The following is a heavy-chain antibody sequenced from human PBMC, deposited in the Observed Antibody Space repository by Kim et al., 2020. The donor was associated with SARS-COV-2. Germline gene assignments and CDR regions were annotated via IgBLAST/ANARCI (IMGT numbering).Heavy chain of an antibody. V-gene: IGHV5-10-1*01. CDR3: AREYGGGWYFDLDY. CDR1: GYSFTSYW. J-gene: IGHJ4*02. D-gene: IGHD6-19*01. Sequence: GESLKISCKGSGYSFTSYWISWVRQMPGKGLEWMGRIDPSDSYTNYSPSFQGHVTISADKSISTAYLQWGSLKASDTAMYYCAREYGGGWYFDLDYWGQGALVTISS. CDR2: IDPSDSYT.